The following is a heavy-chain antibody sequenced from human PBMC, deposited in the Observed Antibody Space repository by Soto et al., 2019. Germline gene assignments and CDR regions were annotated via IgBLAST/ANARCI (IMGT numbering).Heavy chain of an antibody. V-gene: IGHV1-18*01. D-gene: IGHD6-13*01. Sequence: QVQLVQSGAEVKKPGASVKVSCKASGYTFTTYGISWVRQAPGQGLEWMGWISANNGNANYAQKLQGRVTMTADASTSTASMELRSLTSDDTAVYYCARVWGIAPLDDWGQGTLVTVSS. CDR2: ISANNGNA. CDR3: ARVWGIAPLDD. CDR1: GYTFTTYG. J-gene: IGHJ4*02.